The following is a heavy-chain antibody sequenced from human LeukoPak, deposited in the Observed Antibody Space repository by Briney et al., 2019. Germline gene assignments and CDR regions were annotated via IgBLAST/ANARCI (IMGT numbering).Heavy chain of an antibody. CDR1: GHTFTDYY. D-gene: IGHD5-18*01. Sequence: ASVKVSCKASGHTFTDYYLHWVRQAPGQGLEWMGWINPNSGGTKYAQKFQGRVTMTSDTSISTAYMELSRLRSDDTAVYYCARRPQNTYGYDQWGQETLVTVSS. V-gene: IGHV1-2*02. J-gene: IGHJ4*02. CDR2: INPNSGGT. CDR3: ARRPQNTYGYDQ.